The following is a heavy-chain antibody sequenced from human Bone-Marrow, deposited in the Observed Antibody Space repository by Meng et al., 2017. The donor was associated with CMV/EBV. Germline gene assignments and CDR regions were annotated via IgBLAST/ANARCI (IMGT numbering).Heavy chain of an antibody. D-gene: IGHD3-22*01. V-gene: IGHV3-30-3*01. CDR2: ISYDGSNK. CDR1: GFTFSSYA. Sequence: GESLKISCAASGFTFSSYAMHWVRQAPGKGLEWVAVISYDGSNKYYADSVKVRFTISRDNSKNTLYLQMNSLRAEDTAVYYCARDFGSGYSGGAFDIWGQGTMVTVSS. J-gene: IGHJ3*02. CDR3: ARDFGSGYSGGAFDI.